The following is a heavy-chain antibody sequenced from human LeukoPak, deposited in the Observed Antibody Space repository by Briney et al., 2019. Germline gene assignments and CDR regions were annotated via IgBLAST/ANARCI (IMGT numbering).Heavy chain of an antibody. CDR3: ARSQGNEGMGY. CDR1: GYSISSGYY. V-gene: IGHV4-38-2*01. CDR2: IYHSGRT. D-gene: IGHD1-1*01. J-gene: IGHJ4*02. Sequence: SETLSLTCVVSGYSISSGYYWGWIRQPPGKGLEWIGSIYHSGRTYFNPSLMGRVTLSVDTSKNQFSLRLSSVTAADTAVYYCARSQGNEGMGYWGQGTLVTVSS.